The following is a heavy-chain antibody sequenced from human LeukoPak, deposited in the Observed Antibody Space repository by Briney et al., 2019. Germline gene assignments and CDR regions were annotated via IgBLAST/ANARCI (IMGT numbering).Heavy chain of an antibody. CDR2: IKSDGSST. CDR1: GFTFSSYV. V-gene: IGHV3-74*01. CDR3: ARSDWFDP. J-gene: IGHJ5*02. Sequence: GGSLRLSCAASGFTFSSYVMHWVRQAPGKGLVWVSRIKSDGSSTIYADSVKGRFTISRDNAKNTLYLQMNSLRAEDTAVYYCARSDWFDPWGQGTLVTVSS.